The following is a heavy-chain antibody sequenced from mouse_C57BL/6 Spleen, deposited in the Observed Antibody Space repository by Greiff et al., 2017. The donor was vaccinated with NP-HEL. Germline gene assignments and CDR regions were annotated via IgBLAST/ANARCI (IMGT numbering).Heavy chain of an antibody. V-gene: IGHV1-82*01. Sequence: VQLQQSGAELVKPGASVKISCKASGYAFSSSWMNWVKQRPGKGLEWIGRIYPGDGDTNYNGKFKGKATLTADKSSSTAYMQLSSLTSEDSAVYFCAMIYYDYNFDYWGQGTTLTVSS. CDR2: IYPGDGDT. D-gene: IGHD2-4*01. CDR3: AMIYYDYNFDY. J-gene: IGHJ2*01. CDR1: GYAFSSSW.